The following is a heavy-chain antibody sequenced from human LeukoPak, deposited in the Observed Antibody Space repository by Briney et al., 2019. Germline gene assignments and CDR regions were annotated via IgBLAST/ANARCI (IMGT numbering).Heavy chain of an antibody. D-gene: IGHD2-8*01. Sequence: GGSLRLSCAASGFTFSSFTMNWVRQAPGIGLEWVSCISPSSSYIYYADSVKGRFTISRDNAKNSLYLQMNSLSAEDTAVYYCARDRDGHDWGQGTLVTVSS. V-gene: IGHV3-21*01. CDR2: ISPSSSYI. J-gene: IGHJ4*02. CDR1: GFTFSSFT. CDR3: ARDRDGHD.